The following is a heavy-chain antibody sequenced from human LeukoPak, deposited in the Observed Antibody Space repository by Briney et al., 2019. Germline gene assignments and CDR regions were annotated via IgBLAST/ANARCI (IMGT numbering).Heavy chain of an antibody. Sequence: GRSLRLSCAASEFTFSSYGMHWVRQAPGKGLEWVAVIWYDGSNKYYADSVKGRFTISRDNSKNTLYLQMNSLTAEDTAVYYCTRDESGYYYFDYWGQGTLVTLSS. V-gene: IGHV3-33*01. CDR2: IWYDGSNK. J-gene: IGHJ4*02. CDR3: TRDESGYYYFDY. D-gene: IGHD3-3*01. CDR1: EFTFSSYG.